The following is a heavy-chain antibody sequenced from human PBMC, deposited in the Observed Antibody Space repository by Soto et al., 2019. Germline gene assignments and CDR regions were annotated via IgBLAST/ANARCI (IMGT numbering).Heavy chain of an antibody. V-gene: IGHV4-30-2*01. D-gene: IGHD3-16*01. J-gene: IGHJ3*02. CDR1: GGSLITGGYS. CDR2: IYHSGST. CDR3: ARPFYDWGGGFDI. Sequence: QLQLQESGSGLVKPSQTLSLTCAVSGGSLITGGYSWSWIRQPPGKGLEWIGYIYHSGSTYYNPSLKNRVTISVDRSKNQFSLKLTSVTAADTAVYYCARPFYDWGGGFDIWGQGTVVTVSS.